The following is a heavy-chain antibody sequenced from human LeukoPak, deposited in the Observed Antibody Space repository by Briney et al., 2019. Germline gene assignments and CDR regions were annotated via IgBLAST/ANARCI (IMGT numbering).Heavy chain of an antibody. CDR1: GFTFSSYS. CDR2: ISSSGSTI. J-gene: IGHJ4*02. CDR3: ARWTTVVEGDY. V-gene: IGHV3-48*04. Sequence: PPGGSLRLSCAASGFTFSSYSMNWVRQAPGKGLEWVSHISSSGSTIYYADSVKGRFTISRDNAKNSLYLQMNSLRAEDTAVYYCARWTTVVEGDYWGQGTLVTVSS. D-gene: IGHD4-23*01.